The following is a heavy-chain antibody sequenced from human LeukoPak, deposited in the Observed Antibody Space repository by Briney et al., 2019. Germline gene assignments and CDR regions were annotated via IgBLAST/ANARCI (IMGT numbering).Heavy chain of an antibody. CDR1: GFTFSSYA. V-gene: IGHV3-23*01. CDR3: AKRVRLEWLPQPLDY. J-gene: IGHJ4*02. CDR2: ISGSGGST. D-gene: IGHD3-3*01. Sequence: GGSLRLSCAASGFTFSSYAMSWVRQAPGKGLEWVSAISGSGGSTYYADSVKGRFTISRDNSKNTPYLQMNSLRAEDTAVYYCAKRVRLEWLPQPLDYWGQGTLVTVSS.